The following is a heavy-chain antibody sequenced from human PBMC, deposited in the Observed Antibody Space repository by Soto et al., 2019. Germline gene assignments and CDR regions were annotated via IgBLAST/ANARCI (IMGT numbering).Heavy chain of an antibody. V-gene: IGHV3-23*01. Sequence: VQLLESGGGVVQPGGSLRLSCAASGFTFSDYAMSWVRQAPGKGLEWVSGISGSGGSTYYADSVKGRFTISRDNSEITLYLQVNSLRAEDTAVYYCARRVITDYYYYGMDVWGQGTRVTVSS. CDR3: ARRVITDYYYYGMDV. D-gene: IGHD3-22*01. CDR1: GFTFSDYA. J-gene: IGHJ6*02. CDR2: ISGSGGST.